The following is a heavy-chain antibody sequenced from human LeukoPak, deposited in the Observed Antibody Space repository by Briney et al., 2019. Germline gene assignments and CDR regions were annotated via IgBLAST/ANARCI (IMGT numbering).Heavy chain of an antibody. CDR3: AKDGYCSSTSCYTRDTYYYYGMDV. J-gene: IGHJ6*02. CDR2: ISGSGGST. V-gene: IGHV3-23*01. D-gene: IGHD2-2*02. Sequence: GGSLRLSCAASGFTFSSYAMSWVRQAPGKGLEWVSAISGSGGSTYYADSVKGRFTISRDNSKNTLYLQMNSLRAEDTAVYYCAKDGYCSSTSCYTRDTYYYYGMDVWGQGTTVTVSS. CDR1: GFTFSSYA.